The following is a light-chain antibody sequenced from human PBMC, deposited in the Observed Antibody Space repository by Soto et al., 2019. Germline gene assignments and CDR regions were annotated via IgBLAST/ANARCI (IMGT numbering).Light chain of an antibody. CDR1: SSDVGGYNY. V-gene: IGLV2-14*01. Sequence: QSVLTQPASVSGSPGQSVTISCTGTSSDVGGYNYVSWYQQHPDKAPKLMIYDVSNRPSGVSHRFSGSKSGNTASLTISGLDAEDAADYCCSSDTSNNNVVFGGGTKVTVL. J-gene: IGLJ2*01. CDR2: DVS. CDR3: SSDTSNNNVV.